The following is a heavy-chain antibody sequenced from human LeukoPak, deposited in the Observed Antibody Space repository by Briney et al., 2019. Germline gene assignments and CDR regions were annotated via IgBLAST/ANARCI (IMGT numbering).Heavy chain of an antibody. V-gene: IGHV4-39*01. CDR3: ARVLGTHINYFDP. CDR1: GGSISNSSYY. CDR2: IYYSGST. J-gene: IGHJ5*02. D-gene: IGHD2-21*01. Sequence: SETLSLTCTVSGGSISNSSYYWGWIRQPPGKGLEWIGSIYYSGSTYYNPSLKSRVTISVDTSKNQFSLKLSSVTAADTAVYYCARVLGTHINYFDPWGQGTLVTVSS.